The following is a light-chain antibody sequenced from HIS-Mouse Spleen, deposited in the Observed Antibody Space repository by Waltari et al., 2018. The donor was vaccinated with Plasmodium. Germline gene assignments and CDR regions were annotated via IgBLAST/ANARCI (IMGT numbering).Light chain of an antibody. Sequence: SYDLTQPPSVSMSPGQTARITCSGAALPQKYTYWYQQKSGQATGLVIYEDSKRPSGIPERFSGSSSGTMATLTISGAQVEDEADYYCYSTDSSGNHRVFGGGTKLTVL. CDR3: YSTDSSGNHRV. CDR1: ALPQKY. CDR2: EDS. V-gene: IGLV3-10*01. J-gene: IGLJ3*02.